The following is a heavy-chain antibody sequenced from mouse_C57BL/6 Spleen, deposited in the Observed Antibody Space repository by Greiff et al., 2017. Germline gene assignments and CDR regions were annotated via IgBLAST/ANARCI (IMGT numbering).Heavy chain of an antibody. V-gene: IGHV1-69*01. CDR1: GYTFTSYW. D-gene: IGHD2-1*01. CDR2: IDPSDSYT. Sequence: QVQLQQSGAELVMPGASVKLSCKASGYTFTSYWMHWVKQRPGQGLEWIGEIDPSDSYTNYNHKFKGKSTLTVDKSSSTAYMQLSSLTSEDSAVYYCARSGNSYAMDCWGQGTSVTVSS. CDR3: ARSGNSYAMDC. J-gene: IGHJ4*01.